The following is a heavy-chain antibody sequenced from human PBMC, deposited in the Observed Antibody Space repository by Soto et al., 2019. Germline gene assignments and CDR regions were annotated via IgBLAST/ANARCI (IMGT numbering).Heavy chain of an antibody. D-gene: IGHD3-10*01. CDR1: GYTFNNYD. V-gene: IGHV1-8*02. CDR3: TRAYGAESFDF. Sequence: ASVKVSCKASGYTFNNYDIHWVRQAPGHGLEWMGWMNPNSGNTGYAQNFRGRVTMTQNTAIGTAYMELSSLRSDDTATYYCTRAYGAESFDFWGQGTRVTVSS. J-gene: IGHJ5*01. CDR2: MNPNSGNT.